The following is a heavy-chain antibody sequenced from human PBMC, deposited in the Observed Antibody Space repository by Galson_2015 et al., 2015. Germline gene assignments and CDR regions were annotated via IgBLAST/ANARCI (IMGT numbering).Heavy chain of an antibody. Sequence: SLRLSCAASGFTFSSYAMSWVRQAPGKGLEWVSAISGCGGSTYYADSVKGRFTISRDNSKNTLYLQMNSLRAEDTAVYYCAKPLGDHYGGNSYWYFDLWGRGTLVTVSS. D-gene: IGHD4-23*01. J-gene: IGHJ2*01. V-gene: IGHV3-23*01. CDR2: ISGCGGST. CDR1: GFTFSSYA. CDR3: AKPLGDHYGGNSYWYFDL.